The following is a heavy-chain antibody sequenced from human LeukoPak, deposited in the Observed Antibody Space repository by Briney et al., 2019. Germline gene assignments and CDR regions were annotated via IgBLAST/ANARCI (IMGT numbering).Heavy chain of an antibody. D-gene: IGHD5-18*01. CDR2: IYTGGTS. J-gene: IGHJ6*03. V-gene: IGHV4-61*02. Sequence: SETLSLTCVVSGGSISSRDYYWNWIRQPAGKGLQRIGRIYTGGTSNYNPSLESRVTISIDTSQNQFSLTLTSVTAADTAVYYCARTTEGGYTYNYFYYYYMDVWGKGTTVTISS. CDR3: ARTTEGGYTYNYFYYYYMDV. CDR1: GGSISSRDYY.